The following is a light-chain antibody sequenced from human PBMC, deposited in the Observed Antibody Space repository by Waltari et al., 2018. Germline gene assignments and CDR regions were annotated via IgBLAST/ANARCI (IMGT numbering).Light chain of an antibody. Sequence: SYELTQPPSVSVSPGQTARLTCSGDALPKQYAFWYQQKPGQAPVLIIDKDTQRPAGIPERFSGSSAGTTVTMTISGVQAGDEADYYCLSADSSGTSKVFGGGTKLTVL. CDR2: KDT. J-gene: IGLJ3*02. CDR1: ALPKQY. CDR3: LSADSSGTSKV. V-gene: IGLV3-25*03.